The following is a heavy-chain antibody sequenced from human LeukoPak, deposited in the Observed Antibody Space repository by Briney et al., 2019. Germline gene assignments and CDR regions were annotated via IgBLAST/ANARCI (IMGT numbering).Heavy chain of an antibody. CDR2: INPNSGGT. V-gene: IGHV1-2*02. Sequence: GASVKVSCKASGYTFTGYYMHWVRQAPGQGLEWMGWINPNSGGTNYAQKFQGRVTMTRDTSISTAYMELSRLRSDDTAVYYCARGPTVRGVIPNFDYWGQGTLVTVSS. CDR1: GYTFTGYY. D-gene: IGHD3-10*01. CDR3: ARGPTVRGVIPNFDY. J-gene: IGHJ4*02.